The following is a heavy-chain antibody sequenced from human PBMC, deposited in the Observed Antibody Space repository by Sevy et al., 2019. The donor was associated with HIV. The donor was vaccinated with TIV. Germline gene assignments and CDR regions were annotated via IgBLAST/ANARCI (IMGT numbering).Heavy chain of an antibody. Sequence: GGSLRLSCVASGFTFGTYGMDWVHQAPGKGLEWVAVIWYDGSNKYYGDSVKGRFTISRDNSKNTLYLQMNSLRAEDTAVYYCARGSLYSSGWSESLDYWGQGTLVTVSS. V-gene: IGHV3-33*01. CDR1: GFTFGTYG. CDR2: IWYDGSNK. J-gene: IGHJ4*02. CDR3: ARGSLYSSGWSESLDY. D-gene: IGHD6-19*01.